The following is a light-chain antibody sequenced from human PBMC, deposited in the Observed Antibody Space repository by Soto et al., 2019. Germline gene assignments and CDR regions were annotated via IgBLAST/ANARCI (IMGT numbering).Light chain of an antibody. J-gene: IGLJ1*01. CDR1: SSDVGGYNY. CDR2: DVT. Sequence: QSALTQPASVSGSAGESIAISCTGTSSDVGGYNYVSWYQQHPGKAPKLMIYDVTSRPSGVSDRFSGSKSGTTASLTISGLQAEDEADYYCCSYTSSTIYVFGTGTKVTVL. CDR3: CSYTSSTIYV. V-gene: IGLV2-14*03.